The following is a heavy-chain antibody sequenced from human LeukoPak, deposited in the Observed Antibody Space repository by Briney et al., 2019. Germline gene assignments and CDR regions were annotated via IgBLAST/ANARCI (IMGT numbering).Heavy chain of an antibody. D-gene: IGHD2-15*01. CDR2: IYHTGST. Sequence: KPSETLSLTCAVPGYSISSGYYWGWIRQPPGKGLEWIGSIYHTGSTYYNPSLKSRVTISVDTSKNQFSLKLSSVTAADTAVYYCACCSGGTCYGGWFDPWGQGTLVTVSS. CDR1: GYSISSGYY. CDR3: ACCSGGTCYGGWFDP. V-gene: IGHV4-38-2*01. J-gene: IGHJ5*02.